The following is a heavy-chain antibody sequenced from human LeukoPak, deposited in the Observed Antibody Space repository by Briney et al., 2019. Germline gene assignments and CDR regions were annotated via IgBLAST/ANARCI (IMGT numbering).Heavy chain of an antibody. Sequence: SETLSLTCIVSGSSINSGYYWGWIRQPPGKGLEWIGTISDRGSTYNNPSLKSRVTISVDTAKNQLSLKLTSVTAADTAVYYCARLPGASRPRYYFDYWGQGTLVTVSS. V-gene: IGHV4-38-2*02. CDR1: GSSINSGYY. CDR2: ISDRGST. D-gene: IGHD6-6*01. CDR3: ARLPGASRPRYYFDY. J-gene: IGHJ4*02.